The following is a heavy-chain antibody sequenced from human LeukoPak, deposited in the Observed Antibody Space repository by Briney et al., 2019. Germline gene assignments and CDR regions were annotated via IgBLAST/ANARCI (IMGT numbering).Heavy chain of an antibody. CDR1: GFTFSSFE. V-gene: IGHV3-48*03. Sequence: PGGSLRLSCAASGFTFSSFEMNWVRQAPGKGREWISHISHTGDIKYADSVKGRFTISRDNAKNSQYLQMTSLRADDTAVYYCARSSGSYRPFDSWGQGTLVTVS. D-gene: IGHD3-22*01. CDR3: ARSSGSYRPFDS. J-gene: IGHJ4*02. CDR2: ISHTGDI.